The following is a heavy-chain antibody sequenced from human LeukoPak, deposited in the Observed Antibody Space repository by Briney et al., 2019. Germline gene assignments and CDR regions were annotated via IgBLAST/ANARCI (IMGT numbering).Heavy chain of an antibody. V-gene: IGHV3-49*03. CDR2: IRSKAYGGTT. CDR1: GFTFGDYA. D-gene: IGHD6-13*01. CDR3: TRAAEDGSSWTGDYWFYGMDV. Sequence: GGSLRLSCTASGFTFGDYAMSWFRQVPGKGLEWVGFIRSKAYGGTTEYAASVKGRFTISRDDSKSIAYLQMNSLKTEDTAVYFCTRAAEDGSSWTGDYWFYGMDVWGQGTTVTVSS. J-gene: IGHJ6*02.